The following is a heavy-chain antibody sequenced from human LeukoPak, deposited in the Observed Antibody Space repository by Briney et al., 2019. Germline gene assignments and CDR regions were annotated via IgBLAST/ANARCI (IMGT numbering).Heavy chain of an antibody. D-gene: IGHD4-11*01. Sequence: SETLSLTCAVSGGSFSGFYWSWIRQTPGKGLEWIGEINHSGYTNYHPSLKSRVAISVDTSKNQFSLKLNSVTAAGTAVYYCARGKGTVNYWGQGTLVSVSS. J-gene: IGHJ4*02. CDR1: GGSFSGFY. CDR2: INHSGYT. V-gene: IGHV4-34*01. CDR3: ARGKGTVNY.